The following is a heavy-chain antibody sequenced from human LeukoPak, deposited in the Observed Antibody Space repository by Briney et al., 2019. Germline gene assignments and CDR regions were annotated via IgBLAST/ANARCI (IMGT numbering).Heavy chain of an antibody. D-gene: IGHD2-2*02. J-gene: IGHJ3*02. CDR2: IDYSGST. V-gene: IGHV4-39*01. Sequence: SETLSLTCTVSGGSISSSSYYWGWIRQPPGKGLEWIGSIDYSGSTYYNPSLKSRVTISVDTSKNQFSLKLSSVTAADTAVYYCARARYCSSTSCYRFGAFDIWGQGTMVTVSS. CDR1: GGSISSSSYY. CDR3: ARARYCSSTSCYRFGAFDI.